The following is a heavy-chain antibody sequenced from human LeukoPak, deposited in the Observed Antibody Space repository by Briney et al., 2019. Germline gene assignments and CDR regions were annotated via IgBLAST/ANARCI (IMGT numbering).Heavy chain of an antibody. Sequence: PGGSLRLSCAASGFTFSSYAMTWVRQAPGMGLEWVSSIRNSGDSTYYADSVKGRFTISRDNSKNTLYLQMNSLRAEDTAVYYCAKRWGRVDYWGQGTLVTVSS. D-gene: IGHD3-10*01. CDR1: GFTFSSYA. CDR3: AKRWGRVDY. V-gene: IGHV3-23*01. CDR2: IRNSGDST. J-gene: IGHJ4*02.